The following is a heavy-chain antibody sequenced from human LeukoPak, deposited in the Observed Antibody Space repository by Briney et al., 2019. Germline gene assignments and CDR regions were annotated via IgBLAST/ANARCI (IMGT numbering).Heavy chain of an antibody. Sequence: ASVTLTCKASGYTFTCYYMDWVRQAPGHGLEWMGWINPNSGGTNYAQKFQGRVTMTRGTSISTAYMELSRLRSDDTAVYYCALPGGGYCSSTSCLGDYWGRGTLVTVSS. CDR2: INPNSGGT. CDR3: ALPGGGYCSSTSCLGDY. D-gene: IGHD2-2*01. J-gene: IGHJ4*02. CDR1: GYTFTCYY. V-gene: IGHV1-2*02.